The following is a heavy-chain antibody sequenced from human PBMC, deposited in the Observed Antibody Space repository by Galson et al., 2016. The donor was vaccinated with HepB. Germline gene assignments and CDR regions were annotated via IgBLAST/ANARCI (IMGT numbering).Heavy chain of an antibody. D-gene: IGHD6-6*01. CDR3: AKSIVAAPPNRNYYYYGMDV. Sequence: SLRLSCAASGFTFSSYAMNWVRQAPGKGLEWVSSIRGSGGSTDYADSVKGRFTISRDNSENTLSLQMNSLRAEDTAVYYCAKSIVAAPPNRNYYYYGMDVWGQGTTVTVSS. CDR1: GFTFSSYA. J-gene: IGHJ6*02. V-gene: IGHV3-23*01. CDR2: IRGSGGST.